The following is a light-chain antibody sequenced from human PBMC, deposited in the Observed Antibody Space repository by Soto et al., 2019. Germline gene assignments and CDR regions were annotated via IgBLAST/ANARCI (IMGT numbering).Light chain of an antibody. J-gene: IGKJ3*01. V-gene: IGKV1-9*01. Sequence: DIQMTQSPSSLSASVGDRVTITCRASQDISRYLAWYQQKAGKAPKLLIYGTSTLQSGVPSRFSAFGSGTEFTLTISSLQPEDFATYHCQQLQRTPFTFGPGTTVDV. CDR3: QQLQRTPFT. CDR1: QDISRY. CDR2: GTS.